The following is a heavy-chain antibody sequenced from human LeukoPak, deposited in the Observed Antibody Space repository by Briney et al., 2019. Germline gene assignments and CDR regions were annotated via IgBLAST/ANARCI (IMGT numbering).Heavy chain of an antibody. J-gene: IGHJ4*02. CDR2: ISGSGGST. D-gene: IGHD3-10*01. V-gene: IGHV3-23*01. Sequence: GGSLRLSCAASGFTVSFTYMSWVRQTPGKGLEWVSAISGSGGSTYYADSVKGRFTISRDNSKNTLYLQMNSLRAEDTAVYYCAKDMALFGYWGQGTMVTVSS. CDR1: GFTVSFTY. CDR3: AKDMALFGY.